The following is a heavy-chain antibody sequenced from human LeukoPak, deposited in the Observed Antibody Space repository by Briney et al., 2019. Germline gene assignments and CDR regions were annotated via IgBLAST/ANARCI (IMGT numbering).Heavy chain of an antibody. Sequence: GGSLRLSCAASGFTFGTYWMNWVRRAPGKGLEWVANINQDGSEKHYVDSVKGRFTISRDNAKNSLYLQMNSLRAEDTAVFYCARAGSLWFGESKLDYWGQGTLVTVSS. V-gene: IGHV3-7*01. J-gene: IGHJ4*02. CDR2: INQDGSEK. D-gene: IGHD3-10*01. CDR3: ARAGSLWFGESKLDY. CDR1: GFTFGTYW.